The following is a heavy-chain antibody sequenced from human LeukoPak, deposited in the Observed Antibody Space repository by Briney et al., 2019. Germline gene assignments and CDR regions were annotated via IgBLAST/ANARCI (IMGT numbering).Heavy chain of an antibody. CDR1: GGSISSYY. CDR3: ARGLAPETYYDYVWGSYLNFDY. V-gene: IGHV4-59*01. CDR2: IYYSGST. J-gene: IGHJ4*02. Sequence: SETLSLTCTVSGGSISSYYWSWIRQPPGKGLEWIGYIYYSGSTNYNPSLKSRVTISVGTSKNQFSLKLSSVTAADTAVYYCARGLAPETYYDYVWGSYLNFDYWGQGTLVTVSS. D-gene: IGHD3-16*02.